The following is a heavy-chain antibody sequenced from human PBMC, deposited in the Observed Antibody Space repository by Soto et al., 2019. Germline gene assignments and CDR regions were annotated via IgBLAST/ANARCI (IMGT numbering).Heavy chain of an antibody. CDR3: TRDSCGGNCYGEIDC. CDR2: ISGSGGST. D-gene: IGHD2-21*01. J-gene: IGHJ4*02. Sequence: PGGSLRLSCAASGFTFSSYAMSWVRQAPGKGLEWVSAISGSGGSTYYADSVKGRFTISRDNSKNTLYLQMNSLRAEDTAVYYCTRDSCGGNCYGEIDCWGQGTLVTVSS. V-gene: IGHV3-23*01. CDR1: GFTFSSYA.